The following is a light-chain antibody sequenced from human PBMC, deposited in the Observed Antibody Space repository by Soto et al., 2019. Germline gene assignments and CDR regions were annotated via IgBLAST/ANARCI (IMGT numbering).Light chain of an antibody. CDR2: NAS. CDR3: QQRSNWPLT. CDR1: QSVSSS. V-gene: IGKV3-11*01. J-gene: IGKJ4*01. Sequence: EIVLTQSPATLSLSPGERATLSCRASQSVSSSLAWYQQKPGQPPRLLIYNASKKATGIPVRFSGSGSGTDFTLTISSLESEDFAVYYCQQRSNWPLTFGGGTKVDIK.